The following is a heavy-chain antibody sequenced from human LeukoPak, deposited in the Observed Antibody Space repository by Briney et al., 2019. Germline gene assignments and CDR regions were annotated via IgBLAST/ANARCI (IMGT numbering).Heavy chain of an antibody. V-gene: IGHV1-8*02. CDR2: MNPHSGNT. J-gene: IGHJ6*03. CDR3: ARGANNWNDENYYYYMDV. D-gene: IGHD1-1*01. Sequence: ASVKVSCKASGYTFTSYYMHWVRQAPGQGLEWMGWMNPHSGNTGYAQKFQGRVTMTRNTAISTAYMELSSLRSEDTAVYYCARGANNWNDENYYYYMDVWGKGTTVTVSS. CDR1: GYTFTSYY.